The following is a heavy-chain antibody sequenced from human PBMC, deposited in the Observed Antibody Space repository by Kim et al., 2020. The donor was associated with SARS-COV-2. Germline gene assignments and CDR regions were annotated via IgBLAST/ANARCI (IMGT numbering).Heavy chain of an antibody. J-gene: IGHJ6*02. CDR2: INLGGRA. D-gene: IGHD2-8*02. CDR1: GAPFSDSY. V-gene: IGHV4-34*01. CDR3: ARVGWCTSTGCQSNYYYGMDV. Sequence: SETLSLTCAVYGAPFSDSYWSWIRQPPGKGLEWIGEINHGEINLGGRANYNRSLKSRVTISVDTSTNQFSLKLTSVTAADTAVYYCARVGWCTSTGCQSNYYYGMDVWGQGTAVTVSS.